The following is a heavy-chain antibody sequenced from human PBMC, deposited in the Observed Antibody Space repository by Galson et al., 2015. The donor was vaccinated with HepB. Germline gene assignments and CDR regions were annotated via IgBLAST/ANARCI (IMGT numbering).Heavy chain of an antibody. CDR2: IWYDGSNK. J-gene: IGHJ3*02. V-gene: IGHV3-33*01. CDR3: ARDILRGYCSGGSCYDDAFDI. D-gene: IGHD2-15*01. Sequence: SLRLSCAASGFTFSSYGMHWVRQAPGKGLEWVAVIWYDGSNKYYADSVKGRFTISRDNSKNTLYLQMNSLRAEDTAVYYCARDILRGYCSGGSCYDDAFDIWVQGTMVTVSS. CDR1: GFTFSSYG.